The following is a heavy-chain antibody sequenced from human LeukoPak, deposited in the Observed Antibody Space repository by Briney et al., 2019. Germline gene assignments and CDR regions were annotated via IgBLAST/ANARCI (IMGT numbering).Heavy chain of an antibody. CDR3: ARRESSGWYSDY. D-gene: IGHD6-19*01. V-gene: IGHV3-30*04. J-gene: IGHJ4*02. CDR2: ISYDGSNK. Sequence: GRSLRLSCAASGFTFSSYSMHWVRQAPGKGLEWVAVISYDGSNKYYPDSVKGRFTISRDNSKNTLYLQMNSLRAEDTAVYYCARRESSGWYSDYWGQGTLVTVSP. CDR1: GFTFSSYS.